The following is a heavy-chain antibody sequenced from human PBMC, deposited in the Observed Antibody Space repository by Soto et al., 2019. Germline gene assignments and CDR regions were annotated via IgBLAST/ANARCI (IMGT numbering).Heavy chain of an antibody. Sequence: EVQLVESGGGLVQPGGSLRLSCAASGFTFSSYAMSWVLQAPGKGLEWASAISGSDGSTYYADAVTSRFTISRDKSKNTLSLKMNSLRAEDTAVYYCAKVIVVVLAAGFAPWGQGTLVTVSS. CDR3: AKVIVVVLAAGFAP. CDR1: GFTFSSYA. D-gene: IGHD2-15*01. J-gene: IGHJ5*02. CDR2: ISGSDGST. V-gene: IGHV3-23*04.